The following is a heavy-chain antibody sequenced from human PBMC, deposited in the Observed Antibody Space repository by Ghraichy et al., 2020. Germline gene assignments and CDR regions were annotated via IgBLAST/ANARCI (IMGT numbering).Heavy chain of an antibody. CDR3: GSTDFDY. CDR1: GYTSSRYG. J-gene: IGHJ4*02. V-gene: IGHV1-18*01. Sequence: ASVKVSCKASGYTSSRYGISWVRQAPGQGLEWMAWMSVYNANAHYAQNLQNRATVTADTSTSTVYMELRSLRSDDTAIYYCGSTDFDYWGQGTLVIVSS. D-gene: IGHD4-17*01. CDR2: MSVYNANA.